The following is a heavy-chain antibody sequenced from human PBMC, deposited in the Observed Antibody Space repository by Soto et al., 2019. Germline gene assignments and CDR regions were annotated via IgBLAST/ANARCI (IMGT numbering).Heavy chain of an antibody. CDR3: ARTGAHGDYVQY. CDR2: IYYSGNT. V-gene: IGHV4-28*01. D-gene: IGHD7-27*01. J-gene: IGHJ1*01. Sequence: SETLSLTCAVSGYSISSSNWWGWIRQPPGKGLEWIGYIYYSGNTYYNPSLKSRVTMSVDTSKNQFSLNLSFVTAVDTAVYYCARTGAHGDYVQYWGQGTLVTVSS. CDR1: GYSISSSNW.